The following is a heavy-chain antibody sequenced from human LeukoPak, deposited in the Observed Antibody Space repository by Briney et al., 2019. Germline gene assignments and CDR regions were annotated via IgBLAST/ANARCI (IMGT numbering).Heavy chain of an antibody. Sequence: GGSLRLSCAASGFTLRSYGMHWVRQAQGKGLEWVAVIWSDGSQQHYADSVKGRFTISRDNSKNTLYLQMNSLRVDDTAVYYCVRGYCSSTSCYARFGYWGQGTLVTVSS. J-gene: IGHJ4*02. CDR3: VRGYCSSTSCYARFGY. D-gene: IGHD2-2*01. V-gene: IGHV3-33*01. CDR2: IWSDGSQQ. CDR1: GFTLRSYG.